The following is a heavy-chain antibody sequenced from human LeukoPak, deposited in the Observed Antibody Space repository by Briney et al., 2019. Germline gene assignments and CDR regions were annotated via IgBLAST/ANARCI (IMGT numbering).Heavy chain of an antibody. V-gene: IGHV1-18*01. J-gene: IGHJ4*02. Sequence: ASVKVSCKASGYTFTSYGISWVRQAPGQGLEWMGWISAYNGNTNYALKLQGRVTMTTDTSTSTAYMELRSLRSDDTAVYYCARDLGDYDSSGCDYWGQGTLVTVSS. CDR1: GYTFTSYG. CDR2: ISAYNGNT. CDR3: ARDLGDYDSSGCDY. D-gene: IGHD3-22*01.